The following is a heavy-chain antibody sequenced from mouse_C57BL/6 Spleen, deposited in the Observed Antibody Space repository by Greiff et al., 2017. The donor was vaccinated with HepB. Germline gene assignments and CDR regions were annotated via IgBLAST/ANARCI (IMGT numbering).Heavy chain of an antibody. CDR2: IYPGDGDT. CDR3: ARKRTGMDFDY. CDR1: GYAFSSYW. V-gene: IGHV1-80*01. D-gene: IGHD4-1*01. Sequence: QVHVKQSGAELVKPGASVKISCKASGYAFSSYWMNWVKQRPGKGLEWIGQIYPGDGDTNYNGKFKGKATLTADKSSSTAYMQLSSLTSEDSAVYFCARKRTGMDFDYWGQGTTLTVSS. J-gene: IGHJ2*01.